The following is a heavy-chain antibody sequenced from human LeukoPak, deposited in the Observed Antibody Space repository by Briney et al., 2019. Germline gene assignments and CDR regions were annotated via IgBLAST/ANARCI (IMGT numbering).Heavy chain of an antibody. Sequence: GGSLRLSCAASGFTFSSYWMSWVRQAPGKGLEWVSLIYSGGSTYYADSVKGRFTISRDNSKNTLYLQMNSLRAEDTAVYYCARSNHYTGGLEYWGQGTLVTVSS. CDR1: GFTFSSYW. CDR2: IYSGGST. J-gene: IGHJ4*02. D-gene: IGHD3-3*01. CDR3: ARSNHYTGGLEY. V-gene: IGHV3-53*01.